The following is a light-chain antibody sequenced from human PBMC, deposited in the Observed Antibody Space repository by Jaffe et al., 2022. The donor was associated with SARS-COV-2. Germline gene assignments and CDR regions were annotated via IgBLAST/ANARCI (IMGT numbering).Light chain of an antibody. V-gene: IGKV1-12*01. CDR1: QGISSF. CDR3: QQANYPPYT. CDR2: GAS. Sequence: DIQMTQSPSSVSASVGDRVTITCRASQGISSFLAWYQQRPGKAPKLLIYGASRLLSGVPSRFSGSGSDTQFTLTIRGMQPEDFATYFCQQANYPPYTFGQGTKVEIK. J-gene: IGKJ2*01.